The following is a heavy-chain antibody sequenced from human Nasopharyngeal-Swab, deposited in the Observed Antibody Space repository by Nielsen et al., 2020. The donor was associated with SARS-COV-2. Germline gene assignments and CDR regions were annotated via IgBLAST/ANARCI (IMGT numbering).Heavy chain of an antibody. V-gene: IGHV4-61*08. J-gene: IGHJ4*02. CDR1: GGSVSSAGYY. Sequence: SETLSLTCSVSGGSVSSAGYYWNWIRQPPGRALEWLGYIYHDGGTNYNPSLMGRVIMSVGTSKNQFSLRLTSVTTADTAVYYCARDRGDLRKYNCDSWGQGTLVTVSS. CDR3: ARDRGDLRKYNCDS. CDR2: IYHDGGT. D-gene: IGHD3-10*01.